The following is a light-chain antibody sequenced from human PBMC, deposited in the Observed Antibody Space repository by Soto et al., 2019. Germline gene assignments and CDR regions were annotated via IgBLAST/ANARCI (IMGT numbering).Light chain of an antibody. Sequence: NFMLTQPHSVSESPGKTVTISCTRSSGSIASNYVQWYQQRPGSAPTTVISENFQRPSGVPDRFSGSIDSSSNSASLIISVLKPEDEADYYCQSYDSNARGIFGGGTKLAV. V-gene: IGLV6-57*04. CDR2: ENF. J-gene: IGLJ2*01. CDR1: SGSIASNY. CDR3: QSYDSNARGI.